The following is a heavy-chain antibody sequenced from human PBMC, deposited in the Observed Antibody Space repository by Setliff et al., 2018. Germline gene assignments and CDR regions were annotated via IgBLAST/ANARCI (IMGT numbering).Heavy chain of an antibody. CDR2: INRGSGDT. CDR1: GYTFTNYP. CDR3: ARDDDDFYSGYPYMDV. D-gene: IGHD3-3*01. J-gene: IGHJ6*03. Sequence: ASVKVSCKASGYTFTNYPIHWVRQAPGQRLEWMGWINRGSGDTKYSRKFQGRVTINRDTSASTAYIELSRLTYADTAVYYCARDDDDFYSGYPYMDVWGKGTTVTVSS. V-gene: IGHV1-3*01.